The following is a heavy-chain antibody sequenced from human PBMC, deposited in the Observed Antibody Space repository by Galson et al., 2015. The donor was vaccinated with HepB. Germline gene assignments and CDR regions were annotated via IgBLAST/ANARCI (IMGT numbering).Heavy chain of an antibody. CDR2: FDPEDGET. CDR1: GYTLTELS. J-gene: IGHJ6*03. Sequence: SVKVSCKVSGYTLTELSMHWVRQAPGKGLEWMGGFDPEDGETIYAQKFQGRVTMTEDTSTDTAYMELSSLRSEDTAVYYCATAPLSYDFWSGYVRYYYMDVWGKGTTVTVSS. D-gene: IGHD3-3*01. V-gene: IGHV1-24*01. CDR3: ATAPLSYDFWSGYVRYYYMDV.